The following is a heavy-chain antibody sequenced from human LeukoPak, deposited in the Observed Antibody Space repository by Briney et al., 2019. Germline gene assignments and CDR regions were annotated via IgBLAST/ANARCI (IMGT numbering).Heavy chain of an antibody. D-gene: IGHD3-22*01. CDR1: GGSINSTNYY. V-gene: IGHV4-39*01. Sequence: SETLSLTCTVSGGSINSTNYYWGWIRQPPGKGLEWIGSIYYSGSTYYNPSLRSRVTISVDPSKNQFSLKLTSVPRAQPAVTLCARFDCIGYYRPLDYWGQGTLVTVSS. J-gene: IGHJ4*02. CDR3: ARFDCIGYYRPLDY. CDR2: IYYSGST.